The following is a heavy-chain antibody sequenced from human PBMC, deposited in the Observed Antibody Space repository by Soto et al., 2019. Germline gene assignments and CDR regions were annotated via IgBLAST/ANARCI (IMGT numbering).Heavy chain of an antibody. V-gene: IGHV3-33*01. J-gene: IGHJ4*02. D-gene: IGHD5-18*01. CDR2: IWYDGSNK. CDR3: ARGYSYGQPYPIDY. CDR1: GFTFSSYG. Sequence: QVQLVESGGGVVQPGRSLRLSCAASGFTFSSYGMHWVRQAPGKGLEWVAVIWYDGSNKYYADSVKGRFTISRDNSKNTLYLQMNSLRAEDTAVYYCARGYSYGQPYPIDYWGQGTLVTVSS.